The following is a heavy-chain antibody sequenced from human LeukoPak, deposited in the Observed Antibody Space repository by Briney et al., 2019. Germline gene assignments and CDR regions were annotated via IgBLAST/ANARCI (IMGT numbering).Heavy chain of an antibody. J-gene: IGHJ3*02. CDR2: ISSSSSTI. V-gene: IGHV3-48*01. CDR3: ARVGVIASPIDAFDI. CDR1: GFTFSSYS. Sequence: GGSLRLSCAASGFTFSSYSMNWVRQAPGKGLEWVSYISSSSSTIYYADSVKSRFTISRDNAKNSLYLQMNSLRAEDTAVYYCARVGVIASPIDAFDIWGQGTMVTVSS. D-gene: IGHD3-16*02.